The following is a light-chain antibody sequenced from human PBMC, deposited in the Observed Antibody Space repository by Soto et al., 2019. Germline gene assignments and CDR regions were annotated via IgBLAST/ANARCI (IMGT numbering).Light chain of an antibody. CDR2: DAS. Sequence: EIVLTQSPATLSLSPGERATLSCRASQTIHSYLAWYQQKPGQAPRLLIYDASNRSTDIPARFSGSASGTDFTLTIRFLEPEDFAVYYCQHRSRCPPRSFGGGTKVEIK. CDR3: QHRSRCPPRS. CDR1: QTIHSY. V-gene: IGKV3-11*01. J-gene: IGKJ4*01.